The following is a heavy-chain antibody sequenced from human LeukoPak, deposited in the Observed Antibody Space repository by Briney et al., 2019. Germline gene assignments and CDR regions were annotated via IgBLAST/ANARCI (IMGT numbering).Heavy chain of an antibody. CDR2: ISGSGGST. CDR1: GFGVSSDY. CDR3: AKGVVVVAAPFDY. V-gene: IGHV3-23*01. J-gene: IGHJ4*02. Sequence: GGSLRLSCAASGFGVSSDYMSWVRQAPGKGLEWVSAISGSGGSTYYADSVKGRFTISRDNSKNTLYLQMNSLRAEDTAVYYCAKGVVVVAAPFDYWGQGTLVTVSS. D-gene: IGHD2-15*01.